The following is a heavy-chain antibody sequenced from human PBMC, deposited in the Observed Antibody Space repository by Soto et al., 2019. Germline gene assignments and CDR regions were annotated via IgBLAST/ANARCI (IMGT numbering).Heavy chain of an antibody. CDR1: GGSISSYY. D-gene: IGHD6-19*01. CDR3: AREVSGWYGLFNY. J-gene: IGHJ4*02. CDR2: IYYTGST. V-gene: IGHV4-59*01. Sequence: SETLSLTCAVSGGSISSYYWSWIRRPPGKGLEWIGYIYYTGSTNSNPSLKSRVTISVDTSKNQFSLKLSSVTAADTAVYYCAREVSGWYGLFNYWGLGTLVTVSS.